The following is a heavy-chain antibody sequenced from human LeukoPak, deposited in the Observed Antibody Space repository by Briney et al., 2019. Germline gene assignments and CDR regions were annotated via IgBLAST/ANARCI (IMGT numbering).Heavy chain of an antibody. CDR2: IYYSGST. D-gene: IGHD1-14*01. CDR3: VKYVRTGSKPPDY. J-gene: IGHJ4*02. CDR1: VCSICSCTKQ. V-gene: IGHV4-39*01. Sequence: PPQTLSLTPTLSVCSICSCTKQYIWIRQPPGKGLEWIRSIYYSGSTYYNPSLNSRVTVSVDTSKNPFSLKVSSVTAADTAVYYFVKYVRTGSKPPDYWGQGTLVTVSS.